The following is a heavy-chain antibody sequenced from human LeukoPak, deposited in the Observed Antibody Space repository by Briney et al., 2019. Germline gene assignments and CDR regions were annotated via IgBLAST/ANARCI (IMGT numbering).Heavy chain of an antibody. V-gene: IGHV5-51*01. CDR2: IYPGDSDN. CDR3: ARPVYHPVWFGELGDDY. Sequence: GESLKISCKGSGYIFTSYWIGWVRQMPGKGLELMGIIYPGDSDNRYSASFQGQVTISADKSISTAYLQWRSLKASDTAMYYCARPVYHPVWFGELGDDYWGQGTLVTVSS. D-gene: IGHD3-10*01. CDR1: GYIFTSYW. J-gene: IGHJ4*02.